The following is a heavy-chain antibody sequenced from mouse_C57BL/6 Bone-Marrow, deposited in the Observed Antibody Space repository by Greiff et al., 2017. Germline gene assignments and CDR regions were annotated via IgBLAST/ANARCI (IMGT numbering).Heavy chain of an antibody. Sequence: QVQLQQSGAELVRPGTSVKMSCKASGYTFTNYWIGWAKQRPGHGLEWIGDIYPGGGYTNYNEKFKGKATLTADKSSSTAYMQFSSLTSEDSAIYYCARVYYYGSSHYFDYWGQGTTLTVSS. D-gene: IGHD1-1*01. CDR1: GYTFTNYW. CDR3: ARVYYYGSSHYFDY. CDR2: IYPGGGYT. V-gene: IGHV1-63*01. J-gene: IGHJ2*01.